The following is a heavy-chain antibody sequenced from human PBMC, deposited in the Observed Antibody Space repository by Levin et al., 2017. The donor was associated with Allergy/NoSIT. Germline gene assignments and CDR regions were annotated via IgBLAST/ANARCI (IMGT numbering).Heavy chain of an antibody. V-gene: IGHV3-33*01. CDR2: IWYDGSNK. CDR3: ARNPQPSSGWQGIQH. J-gene: IGHJ1*01. CDR1: GFTFSTYG. D-gene: IGHD6-19*01. Sequence: GGSLRLSCAASGFTFSTYGMHWVRQAPGKGLEWVAVIWYDGSNKYYADSVKGRFTISRDNSKNMVYLQMNSLRTEDTAVYYCARNPQPSSGWQGIQHWGQGTLVSVSS.